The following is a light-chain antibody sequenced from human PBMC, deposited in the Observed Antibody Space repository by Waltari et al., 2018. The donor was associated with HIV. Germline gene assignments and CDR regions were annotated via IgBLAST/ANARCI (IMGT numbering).Light chain of an antibody. J-gene: IGLJ2*01. V-gene: IGLV2-8*01. Sequence: QSALTQPPSASGSPGQSVTISCTGTSSDIGAYKYVSWYQHQPGKAPKLIISEVSKRPSGVPDRFSGSKSGNTASLTVSGLQAEDEADYYCTSYGGSNNVLFGGGTKLTVL. CDR2: EVS. CDR3: TSYGGSNNVL. CDR1: SSDIGAYKY.